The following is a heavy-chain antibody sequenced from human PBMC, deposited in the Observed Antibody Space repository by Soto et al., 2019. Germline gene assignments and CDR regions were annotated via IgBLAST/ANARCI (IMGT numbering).Heavy chain of an antibody. V-gene: IGHV3-23*01. J-gene: IGHJ4*02. D-gene: IGHD4-4*01. CDR2: ISGSGDKT. CDR3: AKDRDDYNLDPLDY. Sequence: EVQVLESGGGLVQPGGSLRLSCTASGFTFSSFAMNWLRQAPGKGLEWVSTISGSGDKTYYADSVRGRFAISRDNSKNTLYLQMNSLRAEDTAVYYCAKDRDDYNLDPLDYWGQGTLVTVSS. CDR1: GFTFSSFA.